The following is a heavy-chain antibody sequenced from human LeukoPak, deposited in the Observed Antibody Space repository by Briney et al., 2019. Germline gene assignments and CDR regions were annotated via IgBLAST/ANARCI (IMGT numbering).Heavy chain of an antibody. J-gene: IGHJ4*02. CDR2: ISERGDNT. V-gene: IGHV3-23*01. D-gene: IGHD6-13*01. Sequence: GGSLRLSCAVSGSTFAGHGMSWVRQAPGKGLEWVSGISERGDNTYYADSVKGRFTVSRDNSKNTLYLQMNSLRADDTAVYFCAKDSSDSWLPDYWGQGTLVIVSS. CDR3: AKDSSDSWLPDY. CDR1: GSTFAGHG.